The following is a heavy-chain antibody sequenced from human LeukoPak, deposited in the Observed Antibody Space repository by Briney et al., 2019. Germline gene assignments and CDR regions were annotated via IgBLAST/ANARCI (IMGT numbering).Heavy chain of an antibody. J-gene: IGHJ5*02. Sequence: PSETLSLTCTASGGSISSYYWSWIRQPPGRGLEWIGYIFYNGSTNYNPSLKSRVTISVDTAKNHVSLSLSSVTAADTAVYYCARQSVDFWTDYAKNWFDPWGQGTLVTVSS. CDR1: GGSISSYY. CDR2: IFYNGST. V-gene: IGHV4-59*01. CDR3: ARQSVDFWTDYAKNWFDP. D-gene: IGHD3/OR15-3a*01.